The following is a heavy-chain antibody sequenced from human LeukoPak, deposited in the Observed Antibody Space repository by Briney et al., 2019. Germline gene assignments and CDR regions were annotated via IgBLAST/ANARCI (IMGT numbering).Heavy chain of an antibody. Sequence: GASVKVSCKASGYTFTSYGISWVRQAPGQGLEWMGWISAYNGNTNYAQKLQGRVTMTTDTSTSTAYMELRSLRSDDTAVYYCARPMELLWFGELTGGGNNWFDPWGQGTLVTVSS. CDR3: ARPMELLWFGELTGGGNNWFDP. CDR1: GYTFTSYG. D-gene: IGHD3-10*01. CDR2: ISAYNGNT. J-gene: IGHJ5*02. V-gene: IGHV1-18*01.